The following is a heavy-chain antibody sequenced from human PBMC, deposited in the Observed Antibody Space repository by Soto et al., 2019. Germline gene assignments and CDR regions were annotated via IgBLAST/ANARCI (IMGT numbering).Heavy chain of an antibody. Sequence: ALVKVSCKASGYTFTSYGISWVRQAPGQGLEWMGWISAYNGNTNYAQKLQGRVTMTTDTSTSTAYMELRSLRSDDTAVYYCARVQKVVIKSQRRAFDIWGQGTMVTVSS. D-gene: IGHD3-22*01. CDR3: ARVQKVVIKSQRRAFDI. J-gene: IGHJ3*02. CDR1: GYTFTSYG. V-gene: IGHV1-18*04. CDR2: ISAYNGNT.